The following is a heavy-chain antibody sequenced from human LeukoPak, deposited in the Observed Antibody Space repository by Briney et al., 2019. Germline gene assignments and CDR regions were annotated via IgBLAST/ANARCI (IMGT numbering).Heavy chain of an antibody. CDR1: GGSFSGYY. J-gene: IGHJ4*02. Sequence: SETLSLTCAVYGGSFSGYYWSWIREPPGEGLEWVGEINHSGSTNYNPSLKSRVTISVDTSKNQFSLKLSSVTAADTAVYYCARGLYGYSSSWYGYWGQGTLVTVSS. V-gene: IGHV4-34*01. CDR3: ARGLYGYSSSWYGY. D-gene: IGHD6-13*01. CDR2: INHSGST.